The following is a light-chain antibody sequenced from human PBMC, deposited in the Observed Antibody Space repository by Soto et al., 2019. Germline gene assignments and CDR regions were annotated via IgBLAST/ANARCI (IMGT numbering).Light chain of an antibody. CDR1: SSDVGGYKY. V-gene: IGLV2-14*01. CDR3: TSYTSSTTVI. CDR2: EVT. J-gene: IGLJ2*01. Sequence: QAASVSGFPGQSITISCTGTSSDVGGYKYVSWYQQHPDKAPKLMIYEVTNRPSGVSNRFSGSKSGNTASLTISGLQAEDEADYYCTSYTSSTTVIFGGGTKLTVL.